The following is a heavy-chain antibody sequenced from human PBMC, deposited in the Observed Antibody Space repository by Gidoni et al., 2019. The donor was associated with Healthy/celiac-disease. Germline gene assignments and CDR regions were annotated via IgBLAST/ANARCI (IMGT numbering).Heavy chain of an antibody. CDR1: GSTFTSYA. J-gene: IGHJ6*02. Sequence: QVQLVQSGAEVKKPGASVKVSCKASGSTFTSYAMHWVRQAPGQRLEWMGWINAGNGNTKYSQKFQGRVTITRDTSASTAYMELSSLRSEDTAVYYCARESSSSSRYYYGMDVWGQGTTVTVSS. D-gene: IGHD6-6*01. V-gene: IGHV1-3*01. CDR2: INAGNGNT. CDR3: ARESSSSSRYYYGMDV.